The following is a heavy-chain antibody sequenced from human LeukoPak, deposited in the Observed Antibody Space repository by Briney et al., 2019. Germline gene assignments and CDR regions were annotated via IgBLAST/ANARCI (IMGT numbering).Heavy chain of an antibody. Sequence: GGSLRLSCAASGFTFSSYAMHWVRQAPGKGLEWVAVISYDGSNKYYADSVKGRFTISRDNSKNTLYLQMNSLRAEDTAVYYCARDGVPYYYESSGYYDYWGQGTLVTVSS. CDR3: ARDGVPYYYESSGYYDY. CDR2: ISYDGSNK. J-gene: IGHJ4*02. V-gene: IGHV3-30*04. D-gene: IGHD3-22*01. CDR1: GFTFSSYA.